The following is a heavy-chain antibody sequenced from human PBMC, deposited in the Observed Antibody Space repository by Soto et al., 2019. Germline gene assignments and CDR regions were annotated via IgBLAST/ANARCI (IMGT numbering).Heavy chain of an antibody. Sequence: WGSLRLSCAASGFTFSSYGMHWVRQAPGKGLEWVAVIWYDGSNKYYADSVKGRFTISRDNSKNTLYLQMNSLRAEDTAVYYCAREINWSGWSSRGAFDIWGQGTMVTVSS. CDR3: AREINWSGWSSRGAFDI. J-gene: IGHJ3*02. V-gene: IGHV3-33*01. CDR1: GFTFSSYG. D-gene: IGHD6-19*01. CDR2: IWYDGSNK.